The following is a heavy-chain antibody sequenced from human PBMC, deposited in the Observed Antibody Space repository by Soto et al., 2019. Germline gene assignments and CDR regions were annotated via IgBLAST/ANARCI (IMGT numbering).Heavy chain of an antibody. CDR2: INAGNGNT. V-gene: IGHV1-3*05. D-gene: IGHD3-10*01. CDR1: GYTFTSYA. CDR3: ARQGSSSNYYGSGSYPY. Sequence: QVQLVQSGAEEKKPGASVKVSCKASGYTFTSYAMHWVRQAPGQRLEWMGWINAGNGNTKYSQKFQGRVTITRDTSASTAYMELSSLRSEDTAVYYCARQGSSSNYYGSGSYPYWGQGTLVTVSS. J-gene: IGHJ4*02.